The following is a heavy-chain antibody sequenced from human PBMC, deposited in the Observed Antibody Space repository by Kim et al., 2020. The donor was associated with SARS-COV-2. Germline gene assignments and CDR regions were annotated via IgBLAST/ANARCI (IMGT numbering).Heavy chain of an antibody. CDR2: INHSGST. CDR3: ARGKNLGWDIVVVPARAYYYYGMDV. Sequence: SETLSLTCAVYGGSFSGYYWSWIRQPPGKGLEWIGEINHSGSTNYNPSLKSRVTISVDTSKNQFSLKLSSVTAADTAVYYCARGKNLGWDIVVVPARAYYYYGMDVWGQGTTVTVSS. CDR1: GGSFSGYY. V-gene: IGHV4-34*01. J-gene: IGHJ6*02. D-gene: IGHD2-2*01.